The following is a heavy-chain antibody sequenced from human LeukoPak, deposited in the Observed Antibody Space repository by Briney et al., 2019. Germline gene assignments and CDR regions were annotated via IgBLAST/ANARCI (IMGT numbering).Heavy chain of an antibody. J-gene: IGHJ4*02. Sequence: NTSETLSLTCAVSGGSISSGGYSWSWIRQPPGKGLEWIGYIYHSGSTYYNPSLKSRVTISVDRSKNQFSLKLSSVTAADTAVYYCASSSGYYLYYFDYWGQGTLVTVSS. CDR1: GGSISSGGYS. CDR2: IYHSGST. D-gene: IGHD3-22*01. CDR3: ASSSGYYLYYFDY. V-gene: IGHV4-30-2*01.